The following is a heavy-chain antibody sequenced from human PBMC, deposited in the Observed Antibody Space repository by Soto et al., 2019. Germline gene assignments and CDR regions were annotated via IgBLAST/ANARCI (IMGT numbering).Heavy chain of an antibody. CDR2: INAGNGNT. CDR3: ARDYADIAVAGIPLLAH. J-gene: IGHJ4*01. D-gene: IGHD6-19*01. CDR1: GFTFIKYA. Sequence: QVQLVQSGAEVKKPGASVNVSCKASGFTFIKYAMHWVRQAPGQRPEWMGWINAGNGNTRYSQRWQGRVTITGDTSASTVYTDLSSLRSEDTAVYYCARDYADIAVAGIPLLAHWGQGTLVTVSS. V-gene: IGHV1-3*01.